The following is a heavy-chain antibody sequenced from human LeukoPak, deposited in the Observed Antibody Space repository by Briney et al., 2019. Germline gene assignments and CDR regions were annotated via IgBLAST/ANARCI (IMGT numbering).Heavy chain of an antibody. D-gene: IGHD5-24*01. CDR2: IYHSGST. Sequence: PSETLSLTCTVSGYSISSGYYWGWIRQPPGKGLEWIGSIYHSGSTYYNPSLKSRVTISVDMSKNQFSLKLSSVTAADTAVYYCARDLDGYPTAYWGQGTLVTVSS. J-gene: IGHJ4*02. CDR1: GYSISSGYY. V-gene: IGHV4-38-2*02. CDR3: ARDLDGYPTAY.